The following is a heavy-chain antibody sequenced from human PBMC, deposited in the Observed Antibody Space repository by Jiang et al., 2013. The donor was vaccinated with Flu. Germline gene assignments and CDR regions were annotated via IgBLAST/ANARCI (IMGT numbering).Heavy chain of an antibody. CDR1: GFTFSSYA. J-gene: IGHJ3*02. V-gene: IGHV3-23*04. D-gene: IGHD2-15*01. CDR3: AGHCSGGSCYGRVTGYGDAFDI. CDR2: ISGSGGST. Sequence: VQLVESGGGLVQPGGSLRLSCAASGFTFSSYAMSWVRQAPGKGLEWVSAISGSGGSTYYADSVKGRFTISRDNSKNTLYLQMNSLRAEDTAVYYCAGHCSGGSCYGRVTGYGDAFDIWGQGTMVTVSS.